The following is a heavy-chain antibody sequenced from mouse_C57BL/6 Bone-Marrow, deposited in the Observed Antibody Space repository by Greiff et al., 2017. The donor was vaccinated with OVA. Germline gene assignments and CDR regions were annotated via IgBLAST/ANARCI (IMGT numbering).Heavy chain of an antibody. CDR1: GYTFTSYW. V-gene: IGHV1-64*01. D-gene: IGHD4-1*01. Sequence: QVQLKESGAELVKPGASVKLSCKASGYTFTSYWMHWVKQRPGQGLEWIGMIHPNSGSTNYNEKFKSKATLTVDKSSSTAYMQLSSLTSEDSAVYYCALTGTRYYAMDYWGQGTSVTVSS. J-gene: IGHJ4*01. CDR2: IHPNSGST. CDR3: ALTGTRYYAMDY.